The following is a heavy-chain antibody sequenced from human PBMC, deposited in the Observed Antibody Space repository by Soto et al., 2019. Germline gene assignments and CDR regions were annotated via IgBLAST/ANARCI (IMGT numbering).Heavy chain of an antibody. CDR1: GFTFSSYS. Sequence: GGSLRLSCAASGFTFSSYSMNWVRQAPGKGPEWVSSISSSSGYIYYADSVKGRVTISRDNAKNSLYLEMNSLRAEDTAVYYCARDRDLLWFGELSVGMDVWGQGTTVTVSS. CDR3: ARDRDLLWFGELSVGMDV. CDR2: ISSSSGYI. D-gene: IGHD3-10*01. V-gene: IGHV3-21*01. J-gene: IGHJ6*02.